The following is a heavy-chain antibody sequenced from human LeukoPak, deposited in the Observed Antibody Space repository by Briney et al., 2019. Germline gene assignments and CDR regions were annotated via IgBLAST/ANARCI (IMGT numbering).Heavy chain of an antibody. CDR1: GFTFSSYG. CDR2: IWYDGSNK. Sequence: GGSLRLSCAASGFTFSSYGMHWVRQAPGKGLEWVAVIWYDGSNKYYADSVKGRFTISRDNSKNTLYLQMNSQRAEDTAVYYCARWSTENSYFDYWGQGTLVTVSS. D-gene: IGHD1-7*01. J-gene: IGHJ4*02. V-gene: IGHV3-33*01. CDR3: ARWSTENSYFDY.